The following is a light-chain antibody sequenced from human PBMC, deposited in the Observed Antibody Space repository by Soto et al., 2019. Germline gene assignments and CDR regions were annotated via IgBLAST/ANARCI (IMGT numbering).Light chain of an antibody. CDR3: QQYGSPPIT. CDR2: AAS. CDR1: QSVSSSY. V-gene: IGKV3-20*01. J-gene: IGKJ5*01. Sequence: IVLTPSPVTPSLTSGERATLSCRASQSVSSSYLVWHQQKPGQAPRLLIYAASRRATGIPDRFSGSGSGTDFTLTISRLEPEDFAVYYCQQYGSPPITFGQGTRLEI.